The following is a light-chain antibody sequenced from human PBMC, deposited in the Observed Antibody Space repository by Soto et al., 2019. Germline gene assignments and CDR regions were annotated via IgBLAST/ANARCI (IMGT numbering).Light chain of an antibody. CDR3: QQCSNWPRT. CDR1: QSVSSY. J-gene: IGKJ3*01. Sequence: EIVLTQSPATLSLSPGERATLSCRASQSVSSYLAWYQQKPGQAPRLLIYDASNRATDIPARFSGSGSGTDFTLTISSLEPEDFAFYYCQQCSNWPRTFGPGTKVDIK. V-gene: IGKV3-11*01. CDR2: DAS.